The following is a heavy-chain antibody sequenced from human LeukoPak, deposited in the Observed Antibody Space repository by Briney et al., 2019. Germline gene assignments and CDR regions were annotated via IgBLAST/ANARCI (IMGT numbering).Heavy chain of an antibody. V-gene: IGHV3-9*01. Sequence: GGSLRLSCAASGFTFDDYAMHWVQQAPGKGLEWVSGISWNSGSIGYADSVKGRFTISRDNAKNSLYLQMNSLRAEDTALYYCAKDKEGLDYWGQGTLVTVSS. J-gene: IGHJ4*02. CDR2: ISWNSGSI. CDR1: GFTFDDYA. CDR3: AKDKEGLDY.